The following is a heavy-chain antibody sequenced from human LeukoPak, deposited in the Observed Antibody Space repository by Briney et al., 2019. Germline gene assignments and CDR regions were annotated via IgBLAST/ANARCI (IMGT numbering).Heavy chain of an antibody. CDR1: GGSISSYY. J-gene: IGHJ3*02. CDR2: IYYSGST. D-gene: IGHD3-22*01. CDR3: ASQSVYYYDSSGTDAFDI. V-gene: IGHV4-59*01. Sequence: PSETLSLTCTVSGGSISSYYWSWIRQPPGKGLEWIGYIYYSGSTNYNPSLKSRVTISVETSKNQFSLKLSSVTAADTAVYYCASQSVYYYDSSGTDAFDIWGQGTMVTVSS.